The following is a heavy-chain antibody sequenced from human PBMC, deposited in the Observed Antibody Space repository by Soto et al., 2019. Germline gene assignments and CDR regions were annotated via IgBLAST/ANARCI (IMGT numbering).Heavy chain of an antibody. Sequence: XGSLRLSCAASGVTFSGSAMHWVRQASGKGLEWVGRIRSKANSYATAYAASVKGRFTISRDDSKNTAYLQMKSLKTEDTAVYYCTRQIQKVNPSVAWFDPWGQGTLVTVSS. D-gene: IGHD1-1*01. J-gene: IGHJ5*02. V-gene: IGHV3-73*01. CDR3: TRQIQKVNPSVAWFDP. CDR2: IRSKANSYAT. CDR1: GVTFSGSA.